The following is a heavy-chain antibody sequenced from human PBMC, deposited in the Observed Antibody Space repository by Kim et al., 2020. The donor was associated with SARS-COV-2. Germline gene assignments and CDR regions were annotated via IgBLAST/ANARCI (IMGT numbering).Heavy chain of an antibody. CDR2: ISSSSSYI. Sequence: GGSLRPSCAASGFTFSSYSMNWVRQAPGKGLEWVSSISSSSSYIYYADSVKGRFTISRDNAKNSLYLQMNSLRAEDTAVYYCARAGGLTYYYGMDVWGQGTTVTVSS. J-gene: IGHJ6*02. D-gene: IGHD3-9*01. CDR1: GFTFSSYS. CDR3: ARAGGLTYYYGMDV. V-gene: IGHV3-21*01.